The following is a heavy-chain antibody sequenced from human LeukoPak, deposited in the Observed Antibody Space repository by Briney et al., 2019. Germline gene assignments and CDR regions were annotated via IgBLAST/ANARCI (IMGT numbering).Heavy chain of an antibody. CDR2: ISGSGGST. V-gene: IGHV3-23*01. CDR3: ARDTRPDYYGSGSYN. CDR1: GFTFSSYA. Sequence: GGSLRLSCAASGFTFSSYAMSWVRQAPGKGLEWVSAISGSGGSTYYADSVQGRFTISRDNSKNTLYLQMNSLRAEDTAVYYCARDTRPDYYGSGSYNWGQGTLVTVSS. J-gene: IGHJ4*02. D-gene: IGHD3-10*01.